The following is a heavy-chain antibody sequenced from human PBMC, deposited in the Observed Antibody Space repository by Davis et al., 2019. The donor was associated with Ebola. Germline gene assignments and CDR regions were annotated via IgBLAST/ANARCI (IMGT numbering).Heavy chain of an antibody. CDR3: ASDLA. CDR1: GGSFSGYY. CDR2: INHSGST. J-gene: IGHJ4*02. Sequence: MPGGSLRLSCAVYGGSFSGYYWSWIRQPPGKGLEWIGEINHSGSTNYNLSLKSRVTISVDTSKNQFSLKLNSVTAADTAVYYCASDLAWGQGTLVTVTS. D-gene: IGHD3-3*02. V-gene: IGHV4-34*01.